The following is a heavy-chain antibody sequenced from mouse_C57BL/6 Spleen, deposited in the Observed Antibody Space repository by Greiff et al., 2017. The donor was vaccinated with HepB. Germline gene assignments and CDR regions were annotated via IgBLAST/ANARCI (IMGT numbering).Heavy chain of an antibody. D-gene: IGHD2-2*01. CDR3: SRTRAYGSFAY. Sequence: QVQLQQPGAELVRPGTSVKLSCKASGYTFTSYWMHWVKQRPGQGLEWIGVIDPSDSYTNYNQKFKGKATLTVDTSSSTAYMQHSSLTSEDSAVYYCSRTRAYGSFAYWGQGTLVTVSA. V-gene: IGHV1-59*01. CDR1: GYTFTSYW. J-gene: IGHJ3*01. CDR2: IDPSDSYT.